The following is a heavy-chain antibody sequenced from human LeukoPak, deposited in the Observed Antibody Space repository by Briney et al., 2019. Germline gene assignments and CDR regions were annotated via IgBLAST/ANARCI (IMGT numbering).Heavy chain of an antibody. CDR1: GFTFSSYW. J-gene: IGHJ6*02. CDR3: ARDRMVTATGMDV. Sequence: PGGSLRLSCAASGFTFSSYWMSWVRQAPGKGLEWVANIKEDGSEKYYVDSVKGRFSIARDNAKNSLYLQMNSLRAEDTAVYYCARDRMVTATGMDVWGQGTTVTVSS. V-gene: IGHV3-7*01. D-gene: IGHD2-21*02. CDR2: IKEDGSEK.